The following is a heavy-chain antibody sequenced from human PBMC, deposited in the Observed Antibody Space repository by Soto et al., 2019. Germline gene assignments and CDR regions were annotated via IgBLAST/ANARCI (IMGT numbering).Heavy chain of an antibody. CDR3: ERERTSYCYDRSGYYAALDI. J-gene: IGHJ3*02. CDR2: ISSSGSTI. Sequence: LRLSCAASGFTFSSYEMNWVRQAPGKGLEWVSYISSSGSTIYYADSVKGRFTISRDNAKNSLYLQMNSLRAEDTAVYYCERERTSYCYDRSGYYAALDIWGQGTMVTVSS. V-gene: IGHV3-48*03. CDR1: GFTFSSYE. D-gene: IGHD3-22*01.